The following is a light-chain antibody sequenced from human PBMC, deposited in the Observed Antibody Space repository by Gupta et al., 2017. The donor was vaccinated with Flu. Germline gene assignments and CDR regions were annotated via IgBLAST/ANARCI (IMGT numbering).Light chain of an antibody. CDR1: QSISNY. J-gene: IGKJ1*01. CDR3: QQRYSTPCT. CDR2: SAS. V-gene: IGKV1-39*01. Sequence: DIQMTQSPSSLSASVGDRVTITCRASQSISNYLNWYQQKPGKAPKLLIYSASSLQGGVPSRFSGSGAGTDFTLNISRRQPEDFATYYCQQRYSTPCTFGQGTKVEIK.